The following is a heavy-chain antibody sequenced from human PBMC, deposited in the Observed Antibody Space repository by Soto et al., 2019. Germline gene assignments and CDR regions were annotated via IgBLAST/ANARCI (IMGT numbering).Heavy chain of an antibody. V-gene: IGHV1-46*01. CDR2: INPSGGST. Sequence: ASVKVSCKASGYTFTSYYMHWVRQAPGQGLEWMGIINPSGGSTSYAQKFQGRVTMTRDTSTSTVYMELSSLRSEDTAVYYCARGGWGYCSGGSRPKAYYFDYWGQGTLVTVSS. J-gene: IGHJ4*02. D-gene: IGHD2-15*01. CDR3: ARGGWGYCSGGSRPKAYYFDY. CDR1: GYTFTSYY.